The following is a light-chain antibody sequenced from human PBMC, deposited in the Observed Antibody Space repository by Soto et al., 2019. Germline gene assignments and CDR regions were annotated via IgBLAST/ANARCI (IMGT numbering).Light chain of an antibody. Sequence: QSVLTQPPSVSGAPGQRVTISCTVSSSNIGAGYDVHWYQQLPGTAPKLLIYGNSNRPSGVPDRFSGSKSGTSASLAITGLQAEDEADYYCQSYDSSLSGSEVVFGGGTKLTVL. CDR1: SSNIGAGYD. V-gene: IGLV1-40*01. CDR2: GNS. CDR3: QSYDSSLSGSEVV. J-gene: IGLJ2*01.